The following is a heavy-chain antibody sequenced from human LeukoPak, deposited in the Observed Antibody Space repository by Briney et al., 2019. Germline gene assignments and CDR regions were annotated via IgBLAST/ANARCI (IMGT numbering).Heavy chain of an antibody. CDR1: GLTFSSNS. Sequence: GGSVRLSCVASGLTFSSNSMSWVRQPPGMGLEWVSGISVSGITVYADSVKGRLTISRDNSKNTLYLQMINLRAEDTALYYCAKGFSVRGRFDPWGRGTQVTVSS. CDR2: ISVSGIT. D-gene: IGHD2-15*01. CDR3: AKGFSVRGRFDP. J-gene: IGHJ5*02. V-gene: IGHV3-23*01.